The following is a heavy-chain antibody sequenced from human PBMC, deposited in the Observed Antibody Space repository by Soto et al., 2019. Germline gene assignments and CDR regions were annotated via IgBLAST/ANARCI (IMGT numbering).Heavy chain of an antibody. CDR3: ARDKEGYMGSWFDP. CDR1: GGSISSGGYY. V-gene: IGHV4-31*03. CDR2: IYYSGST. Sequence: QVQLQESGPGLVKPSQTLSLTCTVSGGSISSGGYYWSWIRQHPGKGLEWIGYIYYSGSTYYNPSPKSRVTISVDTSKNQFSLKLSSVTAADTAVYYCARDKEGYMGSWFDPWGQGTLVTVSS. J-gene: IGHJ5*02. D-gene: IGHD1-1*01.